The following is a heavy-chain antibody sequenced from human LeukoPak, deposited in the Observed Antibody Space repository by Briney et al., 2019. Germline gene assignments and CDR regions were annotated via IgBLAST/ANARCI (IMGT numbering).Heavy chain of an antibody. CDR1: GFTFRTYS. CDR3: ARDLGVGGTMTLDY. J-gene: IGHJ4*01. V-gene: IGHV3-21*06. D-gene: IGHD1-26*01. Sequence: PGGSLRLSCAASGFTFRTYSMNWVRQAPGKGLEWVSGISSSSSHIYYSDSVKGRFTISRDNAKNSLHLQLNSLRAEDTAVFYCARDLGVGGTMTLDYWGQGTLVTVSS. CDR2: ISSSSSHI.